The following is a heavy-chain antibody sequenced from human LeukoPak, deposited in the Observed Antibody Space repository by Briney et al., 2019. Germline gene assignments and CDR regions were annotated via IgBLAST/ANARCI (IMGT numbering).Heavy chain of an antibody. CDR1: GGSISSYY. CDR3: ASTPHYYGSGSYFWWFDP. J-gene: IGHJ5*02. D-gene: IGHD3-10*01. V-gene: IGHV4-59*01. Sequence: SETLSLTCTVSGGSISSYYWSWIRQPPGKGLEWIGYIYYSGSTNYNPSLKSRVTISVDTSKNQFSLKLSSVTAADTAVYYCASTPHYYGSGSYFWWFDPWGQGTLVPVSS. CDR2: IYYSGST.